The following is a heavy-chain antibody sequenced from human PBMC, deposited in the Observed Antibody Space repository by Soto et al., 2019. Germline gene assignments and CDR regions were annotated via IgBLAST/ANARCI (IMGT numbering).Heavy chain of an antibody. Sequence: XDSLKVSWKCSGYSFTSYLIALVLQMPGKGLEWMGIIYPGDSDTRYSPSFQGQVTISADKSISTAYLQWSSLKASDTAMYYCARRYYSTYGWIYYFDYCGQGTLVTVSS. CDR1: GYSFTSYL. D-gene: IGHD4-4*01. V-gene: IGHV5-51*01. CDR3: ARRYYSTYGWIYYFDY. J-gene: IGHJ4*02. CDR2: IYPGDSDT.